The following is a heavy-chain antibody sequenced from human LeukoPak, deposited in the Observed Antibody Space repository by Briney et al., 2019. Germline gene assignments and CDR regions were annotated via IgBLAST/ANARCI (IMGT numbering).Heavy chain of an antibody. CDR2: IWYDGSNK. V-gene: IGHV3-33*01. D-gene: IGHD2-15*01. CDR1: GFTFSSYG. J-gene: IGHJ3*02. CDR3: ARTYCGGSCYSDAFDI. Sequence: LAGGSLRLSCAASGFTFSSYGMHWVRQAPGKGLEWVAVIWYDGSNKYYADSVKGQFTISRDNSKNTLYLQMNSLRAEDTAVYYCARTYCGGSCYSDAFDIWGQGTMVTVSS.